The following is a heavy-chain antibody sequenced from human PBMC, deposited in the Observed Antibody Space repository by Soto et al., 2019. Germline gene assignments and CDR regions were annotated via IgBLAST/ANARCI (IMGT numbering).Heavy chain of an antibody. CDR1: GGSISSGGYY. CDR3: ASDPRSGYDSSGYYYTGAFDI. CDR2: VYYSGST. V-gene: IGHV4-31*03. J-gene: IGHJ3*02. Sequence: QVQLQESGPGLVKPSQTLSLTCTVSGGSISSGGYYWIWIRQHPGKGLDWIGYVYYSGSTYYYPSLKSRVTISVDTLNIQSSMKLSSVTAADTSVYYCASDPRSGYDSSGYYYTGAFDIWRQGTMVTISS. D-gene: IGHD3-22*01.